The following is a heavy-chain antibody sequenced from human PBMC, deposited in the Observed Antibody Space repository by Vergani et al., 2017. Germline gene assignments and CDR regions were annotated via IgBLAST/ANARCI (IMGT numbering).Heavy chain of an antibody. Sequence: EVQLVESGGGLVKPGGSLRLSCAASGFTFSSYSMNWVRQAPGKGLEWVSSISSSSSYIYYADSVKGRFTISRDNAKNSLYLQMNSLRAEDTAVYYCARGPYYYDSSGYNGPVAFDIWGQGTKVTVSS. J-gene: IGHJ3*02. D-gene: IGHD3-22*01. CDR2: ISSSSSYI. V-gene: IGHV3-21*01. CDR3: ARGPYYYDSSGYNGPVAFDI. CDR1: GFTFSSYS.